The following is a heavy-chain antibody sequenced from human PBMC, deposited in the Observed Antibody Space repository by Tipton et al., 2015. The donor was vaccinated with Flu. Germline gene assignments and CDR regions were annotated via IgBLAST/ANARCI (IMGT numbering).Heavy chain of an antibody. CDR3: ARARGFGAVAGMPNFDY. CDR1: GFTFNTYI. D-gene: IGHD6-19*01. J-gene: IGHJ4*02. CDR2: ISSSSSSI. V-gene: IGHV3-21*01. Sequence: LSLTCAASGFTFNTYIINWVRRAPGKGLEWVSSISSSSSSIAYADSVKGRFTIFRDNAKNSLHLQMNSLRAEDTAVYYCARARGFGAVAGMPNFDYWGQGTLVTVSS.